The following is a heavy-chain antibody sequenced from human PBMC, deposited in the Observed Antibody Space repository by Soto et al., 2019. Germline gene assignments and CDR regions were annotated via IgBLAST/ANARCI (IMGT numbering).Heavy chain of an antibody. Sequence: QEQLEQSGAEVKKPGASVKVSCKASGYTFSGYYIHWLRQAPGQGLEWMGWINPNSGGTNYAQKFQGRVTVTRDTPSSTAYMELSRLTSDDTAVYYCARTITEGYCTITGCYTRPLYGMDVWGRGTTVTVSS. D-gene: IGHD2-2*02. CDR3: ARTITEGYCTITGCYTRPLYGMDV. CDR2: INPNSGGT. V-gene: IGHV1-2*02. J-gene: IGHJ6*02. CDR1: GYTFSGYY.